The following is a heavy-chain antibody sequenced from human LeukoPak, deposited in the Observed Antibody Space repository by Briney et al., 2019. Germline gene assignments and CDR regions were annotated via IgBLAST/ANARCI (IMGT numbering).Heavy chain of an antibody. D-gene: IGHD6-13*01. CDR1: GGSVSSGSYY. Sequence: SETLSLTCTVSGGSVSSGSYYWSWIRQPPGKGLEWIGYIYYSGSTYYNPSLKSRVTISVDTSKNQFSLKLSSVTAADTAVYYCARVLAGYSSSPVDYWGQGTLVTVSS. J-gene: IGHJ4*02. V-gene: IGHV4-30-4*08. CDR2: IYYSGST. CDR3: ARVLAGYSSSPVDY.